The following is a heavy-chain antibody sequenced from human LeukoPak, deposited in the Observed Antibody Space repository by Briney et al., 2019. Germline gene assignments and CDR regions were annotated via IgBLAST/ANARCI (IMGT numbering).Heavy chain of an antibody. CDR2: VYNSITT. CDR3: AKLAPRGGIDY. Sequence: SETLSLTCTVSGVSTSSDYWTWIRQPPGKGLEWIGYVYNSITTNYNPSLKSRVTISLDTSKTQFSLKLTSVTAADTAVYYCAKLAPRGGIDYWGQGTLVTVSS. D-gene: IGHD3-16*01. CDR1: GVSTSSDY. V-gene: IGHV4-59*08. J-gene: IGHJ4*02.